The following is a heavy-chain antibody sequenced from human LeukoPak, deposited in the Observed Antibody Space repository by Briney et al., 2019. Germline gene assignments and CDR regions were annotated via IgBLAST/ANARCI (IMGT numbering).Heavy chain of an antibody. D-gene: IGHD1-14*01. V-gene: IGHV5-51*01. CDR3: ARRAYGKNWFDS. Sequence: GESLKISCKGSGYSFTNYWIGWVRQMPGKGLEWMGIIYPDDSDIRWSPSIEGQVTISADKSIGTAYLQWSSLKASDTAMYFCARRAYGKNWFDSWGQGTLVVVSS. J-gene: IGHJ5*01. CDR1: GYSFTNYW. CDR2: IYPDDSDI.